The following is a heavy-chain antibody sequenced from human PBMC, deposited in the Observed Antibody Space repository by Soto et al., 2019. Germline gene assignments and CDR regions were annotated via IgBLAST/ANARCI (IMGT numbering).Heavy chain of an antibody. V-gene: IGHV4-59*01. CDR2: IYYSGST. CDR1: GGSISSYY. Sequence: KTSETLSLTCTVSGGSISSYYWSWIRQPPGKGLEWIGYIYYSGSTNYNPSLKSRVTISVDTSKNQFSLKLSSVTAADTAVYYCARDRYGDYVFDYWGQGTLVTVSS. D-gene: IGHD4-17*01. CDR3: ARDRYGDYVFDY. J-gene: IGHJ4*02.